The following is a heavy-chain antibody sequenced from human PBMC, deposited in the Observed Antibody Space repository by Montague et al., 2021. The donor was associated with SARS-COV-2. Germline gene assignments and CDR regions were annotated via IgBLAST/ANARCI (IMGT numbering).Heavy chain of an antibody. V-gene: IGHV3-30*18. J-gene: IGHJ2*01. CDR3: AKDVVVSGYSHWYFDL. Sequence: SLRLSRAGSGFSFSPYGMHWLRQAPGKGLEWLAVFSFNERNVRYCDSVXGRFTLSRDISKNTLYLQMTSLRAEDSAVYYRAKDVVVSGYSHWYFDLWGRGTLVAVSS. D-gene: IGHD2-21*01. CDR1: GFSFSPYG. CDR2: FSFNERNV.